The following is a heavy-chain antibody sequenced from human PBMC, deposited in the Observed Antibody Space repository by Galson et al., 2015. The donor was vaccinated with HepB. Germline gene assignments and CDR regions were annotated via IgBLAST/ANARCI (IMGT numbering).Heavy chain of an antibody. Sequence: QSGAEVKKPGESLRISCKGSGYSFTSYWISWVRQMPGKGLEWMGRIDPSDSYTNYSPSFQGHVTISADKSISTAYLQWSSLKASDTAMYYCARVSVVLIPPYGMDVWGQGTTVTVSS. J-gene: IGHJ6*02. CDR2: IDPSDSYT. V-gene: IGHV5-10-1*01. CDR1: GYSFTSYW. D-gene: IGHD3-3*01. CDR3: ARVSVVLIPPYGMDV.